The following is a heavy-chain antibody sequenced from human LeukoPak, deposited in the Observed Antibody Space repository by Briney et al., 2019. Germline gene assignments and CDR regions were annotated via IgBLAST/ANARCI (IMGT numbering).Heavy chain of an antibody. CDR3: ARAPPRYYDSSGYYYDLYYFDY. V-gene: IGHV3-30*04. CDR1: GFTFSSYA. D-gene: IGHD3-22*01. J-gene: IGHJ4*02. CDR2: ISYDGSNK. Sequence: PGGSLRLSCAASGFTFSSYAMHWVRQAPGKGLEWVAVISYDGSNKYYADSVKGRFTISRDNSKNTLYLQMNSLRAEDTAVYYCARAPPRYYDSSGYYYDLYYFDYWGQGTLVTVSS.